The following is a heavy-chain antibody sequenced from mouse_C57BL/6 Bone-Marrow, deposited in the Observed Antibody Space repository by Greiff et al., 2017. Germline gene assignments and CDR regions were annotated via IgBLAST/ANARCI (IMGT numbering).Heavy chain of an antibody. D-gene: IGHD2-3*01. J-gene: IGHJ3*01. Sequence: EVKVEESGGGLVQPGGSMKLSCVASGFTFSNYWMNWVRQSPEKGLEWVAQIRLKSDNYATHYAESVKGRFTISRDDSKSSVYLQMNNLRAEETGIYYCTAGDGYLFAYWGQGTLVTVSA. CDR2: IRLKSDNYAT. V-gene: IGHV6-3*01. CDR3: TAGDGYLFAY. CDR1: GFTFSNYW.